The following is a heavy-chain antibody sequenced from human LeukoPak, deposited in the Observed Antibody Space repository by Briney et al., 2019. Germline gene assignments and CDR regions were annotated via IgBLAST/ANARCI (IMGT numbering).Heavy chain of an antibody. V-gene: IGHV1-18*01. CDR1: GYTFTSYG. D-gene: IGHD1-26*01. Sequence: ASVKASCKASGYTFTSYGITWVRQAPGQGLEWMGWFSVHNGNTHYAQKFQGRVTITTDESTSTAYMELSSLRSEDTAVYYCARGFRGHFDYWGQGTLVTVSS. CDR2: FSVHNGNT. J-gene: IGHJ4*02. CDR3: ARGFRGHFDY.